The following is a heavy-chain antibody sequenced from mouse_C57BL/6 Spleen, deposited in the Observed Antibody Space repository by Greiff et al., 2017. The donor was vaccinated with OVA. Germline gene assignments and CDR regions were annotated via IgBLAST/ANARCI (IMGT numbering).Heavy chain of an antibody. J-gene: IGHJ2*01. CDR1: GYSITSGYY. CDR2: ISYDGSN. CDR3: ARVDYGLYYFDY. D-gene: IGHD1-2*01. Sequence: VQLQESGPGLVKPSQSLSLTCSVTGYSITSGYYWNWIRQFPGNKLEWMGYISYDGSNNYNPSLKNRISITRDTSKNQFFLKLNSVTTEDTATYYCARVDYGLYYFDYWGQGTTLTVSS. V-gene: IGHV3-6*01.